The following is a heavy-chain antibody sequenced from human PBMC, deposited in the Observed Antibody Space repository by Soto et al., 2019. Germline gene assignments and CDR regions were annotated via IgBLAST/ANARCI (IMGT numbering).Heavy chain of an antibody. Sequence: SVKVSCKTSGFTFSNSAVQWVRQARGQRLEWIGWIGVARGNTNYAQKLQGRVTISRDMSTNTAYMELSSLRSEDTAVYYCAAEVYSGGDCCHFDYWGQGTLVTVSS. CDR1: GFTFSNSA. CDR3: AAEVYSGGDCCHFDY. J-gene: IGHJ4*02. V-gene: IGHV1-58*01. CDR2: IGVARGNT. D-gene: IGHD2-21*02.